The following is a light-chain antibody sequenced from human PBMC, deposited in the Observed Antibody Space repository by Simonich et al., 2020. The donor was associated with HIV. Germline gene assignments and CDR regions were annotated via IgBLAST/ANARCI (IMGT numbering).Light chain of an antibody. CDR1: QSVLYSSKNKNY. J-gene: IGKJ1*01. CDR2: WSS. V-gene: IGKV4-1*01. Sequence: DIVMTQSPDSMAVSLGERATINCKSSQSVLYSSKNKNYLAWYQQKPGQPPNRLISWSSTRESGVPDRFSGSGSGTDFTLTISSLQAEDVAIYSCQQYYTTPPTFGQGTKVEIK. CDR3: QQYYTTPPT.